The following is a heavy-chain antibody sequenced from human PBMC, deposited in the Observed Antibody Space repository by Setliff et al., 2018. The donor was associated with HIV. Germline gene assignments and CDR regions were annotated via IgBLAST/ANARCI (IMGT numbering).Heavy chain of an antibody. CDR3: ARDRSGIAVAAPDAFDV. CDR2: IIPLLGTP. CDR1: GGSFRNYA. D-gene: IGHD6-19*01. Sequence: SVKVSCKASGGSFRNYAVNWVRQAPGQGLEWMGGIIPLLGTPNYAHKFQGRVTITADKYSSTVYMELSSLRSEDSAVFYCARDRSGIAVAAPDAFDVWGQGTMVTVS. J-gene: IGHJ3*01. V-gene: IGHV1-69*06.